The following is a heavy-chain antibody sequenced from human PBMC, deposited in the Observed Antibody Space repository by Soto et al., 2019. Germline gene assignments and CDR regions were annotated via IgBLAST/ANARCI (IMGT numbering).Heavy chain of an antibody. Sequence: LKVCCKASGYTFTSSAMQWVRQARGQRLEWIGWIVVGSGNTNYAQKFQERVTITRDMSTSTAYMELSSLRSEDTAVYYCAAGAYDSCIDYWGQGTPVPVSS. CDR2: IVVGSGNT. J-gene: IGHJ4*02. V-gene: IGHV1-58*02. D-gene: IGHD3-22*01. CDR1: GYTFTSSA. CDR3: AAGAYDSCIDY.